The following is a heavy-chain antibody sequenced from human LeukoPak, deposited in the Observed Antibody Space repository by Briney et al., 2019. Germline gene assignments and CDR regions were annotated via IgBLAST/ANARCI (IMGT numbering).Heavy chain of an antibody. V-gene: IGHV1-2*02. J-gene: IGHJ5*02. CDR3: ATEPDSGNWFDP. D-gene: IGHD3-10*01. CDR2: INPNSGGT. CDR1: GYTFTSYY. Sequence: ASVKVSCKASGYTFTSYYMHWVRQAPGQGLEWMGWINPNSGGTNCAQKFQGRVTITRDTSISTAYMELSRLRSDDTAVYYCATEPDSGNWFDPWGQGTLVTVSS.